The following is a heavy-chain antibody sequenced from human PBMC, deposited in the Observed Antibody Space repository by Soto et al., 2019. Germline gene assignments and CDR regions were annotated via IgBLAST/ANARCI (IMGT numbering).Heavy chain of an antibody. CDR1: GFTFSNYA. CDR2: ISGSGGRS. Sequence: EVQLLDSGGGLVQPGGSLRLSCAASGFTFSNYAMPWVRQGPGKGLEWVSGISGSGGRSYYADAVKGRFTISRDNSKRTLYLQMNSLRAEDTAVYYCAKAYFVWSSEQPYYFDYWGQGTLVTVSS. V-gene: IGHV3-23*01. CDR3: AKAYFVWSSEQPYYFDY. D-gene: IGHD3-16*01. J-gene: IGHJ4*02.